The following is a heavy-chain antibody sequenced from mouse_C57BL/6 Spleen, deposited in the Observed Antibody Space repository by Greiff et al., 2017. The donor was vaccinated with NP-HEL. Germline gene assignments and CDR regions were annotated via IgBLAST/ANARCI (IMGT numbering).Heavy chain of an antibody. D-gene: IGHD1-1*01. CDR1: GYTFTSYG. CDR3: ARTFITTVVAGDD. CDR2: IYPRSGNT. V-gene: IGHV1-81*01. J-gene: IGHJ2*01. Sequence: QVQLQQSGAELARPGASVKLSCKASGYTFTSYGISWVKQRTGQGLEWIGEIYPRSGNTYSNEKFKGKATLTADQSSSTAYRELRSLTSEDSAVYFCARTFITTVVAGDDWGQGTTLTVSS.